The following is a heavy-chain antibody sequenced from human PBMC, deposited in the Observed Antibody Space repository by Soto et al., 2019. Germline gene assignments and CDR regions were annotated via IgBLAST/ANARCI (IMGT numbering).Heavy chain of an antibody. J-gene: IGHJ4*02. CDR3: ATPACAATWCSPSHNLDH. V-gene: IGHV1-69*09. D-gene: IGHD2-2*01. CDR1: GGTFVRHV. Sequence: QVQLVQSGAEVKKPESSVKVSCKTSGGTFVRHVISWVRQAPGQGPEWMGKINPLSGISNYAQKFQDRVTFTADTDSSTAYMALSSLRSDDTGVYYCATPACAATWCSPSHNLDHWGQGTLVTVSS. CDR2: INPLSGIS.